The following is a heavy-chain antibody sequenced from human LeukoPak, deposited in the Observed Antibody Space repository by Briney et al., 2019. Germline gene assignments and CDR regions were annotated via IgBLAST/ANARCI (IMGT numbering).Heavy chain of an antibody. CDR2: IIGGGVST. J-gene: IGHJ5*02. CDR3: AKIGLPLGEFP. Sequence: GGSLRLSCAASGFTFSTYAMSWVRQAPGKGLEWGSAIIGGGVSTYYADSVKGRFTISRDNSKNTMSLQMNSLRDEDTAVYYCAKIGLPLGEFPWGQGTLVTVSS. D-gene: IGHD3-16*01. CDR1: GFTFSTYA. V-gene: IGHV3-23*01.